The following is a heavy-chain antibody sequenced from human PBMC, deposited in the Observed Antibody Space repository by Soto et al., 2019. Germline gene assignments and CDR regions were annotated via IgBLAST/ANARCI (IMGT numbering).Heavy chain of an antibody. CDR2: IYYSGST. J-gene: IGHJ4*02. Sequence: QVQLQESGPGLVKPSQTLSLTCTVSGGSISSGDYYWSWIRQPPGKGLEWIGYIYYSGSTYYNPSLKSRVTLSVSTSKNQFSLRLSSVTAADTAVYYCARVGGFGATTIDYWGQGTLVTVSS. CDR1: GGSISSGDYY. V-gene: IGHV4-30-4*01. D-gene: IGHD3-10*01. CDR3: ARVGGFGATTIDY.